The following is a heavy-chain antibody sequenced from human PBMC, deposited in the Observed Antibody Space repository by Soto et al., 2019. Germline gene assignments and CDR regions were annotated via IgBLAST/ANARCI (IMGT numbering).Heavy chain of an antibody. CDR1: GGSISSGGYS. CDR3: ARRYGGPIDY. D-gene: IGHD4-17*01. J-gene: IGHJ4*02. Sequence: SETLSLTCAVSGGSISSGGYSWSWIRQPPGKGLEWIGYIYHSGSTYYNPSLKSRVTISVDTSKNQFSLKLSSVTAADRAVYYCARRYGGPIDYWGQGTLVTVSS. CDR2: IYHSGST. V-gene: IGHV4-30-2*01.